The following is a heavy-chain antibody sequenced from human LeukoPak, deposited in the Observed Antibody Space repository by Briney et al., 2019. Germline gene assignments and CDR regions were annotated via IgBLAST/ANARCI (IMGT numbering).Heavy chain of an antibody. J-gene: IGHJ4*02. Sequence: SETLSLTCTVSGDSFSSNYWSWIRQPPGKGLEWIGYIYYSVSTNYNPSLKSRVTMSVDTSKNQFSLRLSSVTAADTAVYYCARSRESRWSPDYWGQGILVTVSS. CDR1: GDSFSSNY. CDR3: ARSRESRWSPDY. V-gene: IGHV4-59*01. CDR2: IYYSVST. D-gene: IGHD6-13*01.